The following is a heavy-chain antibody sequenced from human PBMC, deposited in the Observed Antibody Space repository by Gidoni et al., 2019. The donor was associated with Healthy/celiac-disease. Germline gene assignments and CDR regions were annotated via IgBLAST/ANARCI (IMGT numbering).Heavy chain of an antibody. CDR2: IYYSGST. J-gene: IGHJ5*02. V-gene: IGHV4-31*03. CDR1: GGAISRVRYY. Sequence: QVQLQESGPGLVKPSQNLSLTCTCSGGAISRVRYYWRWIRQHPGKGLEWIGYIYYSGSTYSNPSLKSRVTISVDTSKNQFSLKLSSVTAAATAVYYCARGIRYFDWTGLYNWFDPWGQGTLVTVSS. CDR3: ARGIRYFDWTGLYNWFDP. D-gene: IGHD3-9*01.